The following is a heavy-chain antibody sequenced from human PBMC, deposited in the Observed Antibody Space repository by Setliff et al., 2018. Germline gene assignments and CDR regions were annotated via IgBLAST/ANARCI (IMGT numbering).Heavy chain of an antibody. Sequence: TLSLTCAVYGGSFSGYFWSWIRQSPGRGLEWIGEINDRGSTHYNPSLKSRVTISVDTSKNQFSLKLSAVTAADTAIYYCASRRTGPGGWFDYWGQGTLVTVSS. CDR3: ASRRTGPGGWFDY. CDR1: GGSFSGYF. D-gene: IGHD1-26*01. J-gene: IGHJ5*01. V-gene: IGHV4-34*01. CDR2: INDRGST.